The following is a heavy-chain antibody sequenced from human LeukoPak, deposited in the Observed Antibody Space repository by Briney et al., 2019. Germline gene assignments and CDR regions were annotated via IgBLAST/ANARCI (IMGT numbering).Heavy chain of an antibody. Sequence: GGSLRLSCAASGSTFSDYYMSWIRQAPGKGLGWVSYISSSSSYTNYADSVKGRFTISRDNAKNSLYLQMNSLRAEDTAVYYCARASPYASYDYWGQGTLVTVSS. D-gene: IGHD3-16*01. J-gene: IGHJ4*02. CDR3: ARASPYASYDY. V-gene: IGHV3-11*06. CDR1: GSTFSDYY. CDR2: ISSSSSYT.